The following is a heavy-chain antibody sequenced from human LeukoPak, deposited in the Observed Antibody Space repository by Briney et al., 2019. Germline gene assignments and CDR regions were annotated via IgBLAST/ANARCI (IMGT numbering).Heavy chain of an antibody. J-gene: IGHJ4*02. Sequence: PGGSLRLSCAASGFTFSSYSMHWVRQAPGKGLVWVSRINSDGSSTSYADSVKGRFTISRDNSKNTLYLQMNSLRTEDTAVYYCARDSWLFKYQLLSPSAFDYWGQGTLVTVSS. CDR3: ARDSWLFKYQLLSPSAFDY. V-gene: IGHV3-74*01. D-gene: IGHD2-2*01. CDR1: GFTFSSYS. CDR2: INSDGSST.